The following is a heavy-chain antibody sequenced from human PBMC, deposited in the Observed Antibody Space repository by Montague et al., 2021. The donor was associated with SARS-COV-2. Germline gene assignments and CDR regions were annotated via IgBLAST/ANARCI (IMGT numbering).Heavy chain of an antibody. Sequence: SETLSLTCSVSGDSITNHYGSWIRQPAGKGLEWIGRMHSTGKTNFSPFFSSRLTMSADTSKNQFSLKLTSVTAADTAIYFCARDRFDFGAGRQGTIDFWGRGTLVTVSS. V-gene: IGHV4-4*07. CDR2: MHSTGKT. CDR3: ARDRFDFGAGRQGTIDF. D-gene: IGHD3-10*01. CDR1: GDSITNHY. J-gene: IGHJ4*02.